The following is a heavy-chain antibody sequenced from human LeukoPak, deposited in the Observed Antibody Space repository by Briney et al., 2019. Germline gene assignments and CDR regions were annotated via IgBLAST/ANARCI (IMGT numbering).Heavy chain of an antibody. Sequence: SETLSLTCTVSGDSITSYYWSWIRQPPGKGLEWIGLIYFSGNTIYNPSLKSRVTISLDMSRNQISLKLTSVTAADTAVYHCARKEWVPYYFDYWGQGALVTVSS. J-gene: IGHJ4*02. D-gene: IGHD3-3*01. CDR3: ARKEWVPYYFDY. CDR2: IYFSGNT. CDR1: GDSITSYY. V-gene: IGHV4-59*01.